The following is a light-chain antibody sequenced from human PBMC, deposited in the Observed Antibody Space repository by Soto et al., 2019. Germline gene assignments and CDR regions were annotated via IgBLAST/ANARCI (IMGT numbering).Light chain of an antibody. CDR3: QQFDDSVT. V-gene: IGKV3-20*01. CDR2: GAS. Sequence: IVLTQSPGTLSLSPGEIGTLSCRASHIVSRTYLAWYQQKPGQAPRLLMYGASDRATGTPGRFSGSGSGTDFTLTISGLEPEDSAVYYCQQFDDSVTFGQGTRLEI. J-gene: IGKJ5*01. CDR1: HIVSRTY.